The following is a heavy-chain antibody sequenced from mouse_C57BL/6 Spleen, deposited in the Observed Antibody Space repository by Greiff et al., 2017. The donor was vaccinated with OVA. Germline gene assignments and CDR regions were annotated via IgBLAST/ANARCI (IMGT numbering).Heavy chain of an antibody. Sequence: QVQLQQPGAELVKPGASVKMSCKASGYTFTSYWITWVKHRPGQGLEWIGDIYPGSGSTNYNEKFKSKATLTVDTSSSTAYMQLSSLTSEDSAVYYCARSEARATWFAYWGQGTLVTVSA. CDR2: IYPGSGST. J-gene: IGHJ3*01. D-gene: IGHD3-1*01. CDR1: GYTFTSYW. V-gene: IGHV1-55*01. CDR3: ARSEARATWFAY.